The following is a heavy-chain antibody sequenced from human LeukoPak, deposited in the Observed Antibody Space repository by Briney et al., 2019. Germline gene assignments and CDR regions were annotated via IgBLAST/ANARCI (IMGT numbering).Heavy chain of an antibody. J-gene: IGHJ4*02. Sequence: GGSLRLSCAASGFTFSVYGMNWVRQAPGKGLEWVSYISGGSSTIYHADSVKGRFTISRDNAKNSLYLQMNSLRDEDTAVYYCARDSATVTLSFDYWGQGTLVTVSS. CDR3: ARDSATVTLSFDY. CDR1: GFTFSVYG. D-gene: IGHD4-17*01. CDR2: ISGGSSTI. V-gene: IGHV3-48*02.